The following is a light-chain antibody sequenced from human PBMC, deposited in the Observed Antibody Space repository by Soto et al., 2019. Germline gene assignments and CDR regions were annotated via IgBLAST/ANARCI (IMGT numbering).Light chain of an antibody. Sequence: SYELTQPPSVSVAPGQTARITRGGNNIGRKTVHWYPQKPGQAPVLVVYDDSDRPSGIPERFSGSNSGNTATLTISRVEAGDEADYHCQVWDSSSAHVVFGGGTKLTVL. CDR3: QVWDSSSAHVV. J-gene: IGLJ2*01. CDR2: DDS. CDR1: NIGRKT. V-gene: IGLV3-21*02.